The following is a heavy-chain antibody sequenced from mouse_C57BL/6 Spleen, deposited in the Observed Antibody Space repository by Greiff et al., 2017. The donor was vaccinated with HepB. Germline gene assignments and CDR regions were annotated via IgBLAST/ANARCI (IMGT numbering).Heavy chain of an antibody. J-gene: IGHJ2*01. CDR1: GYTFTSYW. CDR3: TREGAYLSYYGSSYGY. Sequence: EVQLQQSGTVLARPGASVKMSCKTSGYTFTSYWMHWVKQRPGQGLEWIGAIYPGNSDTSYNQKFKGKAKLTAVTSASTAYLELSSLTNEDSAVYYCTREGAYLSYYGSSYGYWGQGTTLTVSS. V-gene: IGHV1-5*01. CDR2: IYPGNSDT. D-gene: IGHD1-1*01.